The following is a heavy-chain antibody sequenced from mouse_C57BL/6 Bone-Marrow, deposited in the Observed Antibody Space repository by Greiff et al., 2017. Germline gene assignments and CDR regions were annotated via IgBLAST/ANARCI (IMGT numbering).Heavy chain of an antibody. D-gene: IGHD2-3*01. Sequence: QVQLQQPGAELVKPGASVKLSCKASGYTFTSYWMHCVKQRPGQGLEWIGMIHPNSGSTNYNEKFKSKATLTVDKSSSTAYMQLSSLTSEDSAVYYCASIFYDGYLLYWYFDVWGTGTTVTVSS. V-gene: IGHV1-64*01. CDR1: GYTFTSYW. CDR3: ASIFYDGYLLYWYFDV. CDR2: IHPNSGST. J-gene: IGHJ1*03.